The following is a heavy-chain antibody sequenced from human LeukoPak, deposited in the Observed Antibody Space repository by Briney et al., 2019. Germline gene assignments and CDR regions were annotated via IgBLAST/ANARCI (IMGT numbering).Heavy chain of an antibody. V-gene: IGHV4-59*01. CDR2: IYYSGST. CDR3: ARDEIGAFDI. Sequence: SETLSLTCAVYGGSFSGYYWSWIRQPPGKGLEWIGYIYYSGSTNYNPSLKSRVTISIDTSKNQFSLKLTSVTAADTAVYYCARDEIGAFDIWGQGTMVTVSS. D-gene: IGHD5-24*01. CDR1: GGSFSGYY. J-gene: IGHJ3*02.